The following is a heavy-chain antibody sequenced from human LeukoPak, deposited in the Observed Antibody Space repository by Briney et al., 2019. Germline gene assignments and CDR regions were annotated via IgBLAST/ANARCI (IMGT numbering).Heavy chain of an antibody. V-gene: IGHV3-23*01. D-gene: IGHD2-15*01. CDR3: AKDLLVGTLGWFDP. CDR1: GFTFSSYA. CDR2: ISGSGLST. Sequence: GGSLRLSCAASGFTFSSYAMSWVRQAPGKGLEWVSAISGSGLSTYYADSVKGRFTLSRDNSKNTLYLQMNSLRAEDTALYHCAKDLLVGTLGWFDPWGQGTLVTVSS. J-gene: IGHJ5*02.